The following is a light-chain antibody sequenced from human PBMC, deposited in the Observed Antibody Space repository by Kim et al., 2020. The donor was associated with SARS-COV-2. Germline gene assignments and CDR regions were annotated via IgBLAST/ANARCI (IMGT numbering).Light chain of an antibody. CDR1: QRVGGSY. CDR2: GAP. V-gene: IGKV3-20*01. Sequence: WPAKRATLSCRAGQRVGGSYLAWYQQKHGQAPRPLIYGAPSRPTGIPDRFSGSGSGTDFTLTISRLEPEDFAVNYCQQYGSSSWTFGQGTKVDIK. CDR3: QQYGSSSWT. J-gene: IGKJ1*01.